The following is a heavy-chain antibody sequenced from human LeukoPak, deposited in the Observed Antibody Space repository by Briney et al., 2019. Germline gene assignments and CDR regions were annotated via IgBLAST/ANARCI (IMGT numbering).Heavy chain of an antibody. J-gene: IGHJ4*02. D-gene: IGHD5-24*01. CDR2: ISYDGRNK. Sequence: PGGSPRLSCAASGFTFSTYGMHWVRQAPGKGLEWVAVISYDGRNKYYADSVKGRFTISRDNSKNTLYLQMNSLRAEDTAVYYCAKATPPRDGSNPDYWGQGTLVTVSS. V-gene: IGHV3-30*18. CDR1: GFTFSTYG. CDR3: AKATPPRDGSNPDY.